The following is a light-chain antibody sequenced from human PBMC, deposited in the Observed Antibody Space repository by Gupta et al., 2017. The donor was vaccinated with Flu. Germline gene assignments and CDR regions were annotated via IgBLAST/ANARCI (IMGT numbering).Light chain of an antibody. J-gene: IGKJ3*01. CDR3: QQHYDLRSFP. CDR2: AAC. Sequence: FYWYQLTSGIVPKLLIYAACNLETVVPSTFSVRGSGRDFTLTISSLQPEDIATYCCQQHYDLRSFPFGPGTKLDI. V-gene: IGKV1-33*01.